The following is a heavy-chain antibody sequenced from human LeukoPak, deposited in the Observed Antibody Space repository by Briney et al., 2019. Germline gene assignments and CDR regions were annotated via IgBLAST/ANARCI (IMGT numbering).Heavy chain of an antibody. D-gene: IGHD6-6*01. CDR2: INHSGST. CDR1: GGSISSSSYY. CDR3: ARGHSSSQDYFDY. V-gene: IGHV4-39*07. J-gene: IGHJ4*02. Sequence: SETLSLTCTVSGGSISSSSYYWSWIRQPPGKGLEWIGEINHSGSTNYNPSLKSRVTISVDTSKNQFSLKLSSVTAADTAVYYCARGHSSSQDYFDYWGQGTLVTVSS.